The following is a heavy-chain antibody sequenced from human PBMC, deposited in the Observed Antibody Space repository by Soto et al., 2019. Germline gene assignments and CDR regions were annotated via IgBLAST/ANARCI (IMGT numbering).Heavy chain of an antibody. J-gene: IGHJ3*02. D-gene: IGHD2-15*01. CDR2: INWNDDK. V-gene: IGHV2-5*01. CDR3: AHRHDLGGFDI. Sequence: SGPTLVNPTNTLTLTCTFSGFSLNTRAVGVGWIRQPPGKALEWLALINWNDDKRYSPSLKDRLTITKDTSKNHVVLTMTNIDPVDTATYYCAHRHDLGGFDIWGQGTTVTVSS. CDR1: GFSLNTRAVG.